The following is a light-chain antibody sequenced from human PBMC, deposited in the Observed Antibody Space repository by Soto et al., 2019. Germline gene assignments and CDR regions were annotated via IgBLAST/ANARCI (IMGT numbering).Light chain of an antibody. Sequence: QSALTQPASVSGSPGQSITISCTGTSSDVGGYEFVSWYKQHPGKAPKLMIYEVSNRPSGVSSTFSGSKSGNTASLTISGLQADAEADYYCGSYTGSIYVFGTGTRSPS. CDR2: EVS. CDR1: SSDVGGYEF. J-gene: IGLJ1*01. CDR3: GSYTGSIYV. V-gene: IGLV2-14*01.